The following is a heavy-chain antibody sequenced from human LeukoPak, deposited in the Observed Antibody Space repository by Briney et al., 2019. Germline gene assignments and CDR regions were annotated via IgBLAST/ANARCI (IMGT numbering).Heavy chain of an antibody. CDR1: GYTFTSYD. Sequence: ASVKVSCKASGYTFTSYDINWVRQAPGQGLEWMGWISAYNGNTNYAQKLQGRVTMTTDTSTSTAYMELRSLRSDDTAVYYCARDMDIVVVPAANDAFDIWGQGTMVTVSS. D-gene: IGHD2-2*03. J-gene: IGHJ3*02. V-gene: IGHV1-18*01. CDR3: ARDMDIVVVPAANDAFDI. CDR2: ISAYNGNT.